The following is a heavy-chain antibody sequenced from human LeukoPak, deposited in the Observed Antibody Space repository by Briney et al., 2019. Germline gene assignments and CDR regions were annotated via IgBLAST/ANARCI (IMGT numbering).Heavy chain of an antibody. CDR2: IRGKANNYAT. J-gene: IGHJ6*02. CDR1: GFTFSGSA. CDR3: SRALDYYEGMDV. Sequence: GGSLRLSCAASGFTFSGSAIHWVRQASGKGLEWVGRIRGKANNYATAYAASVKGRFTISRDDSKNTAYLQMNSLKTEDTAVYYCSRALDYYEGMDVWGQGTTVTVSS. V-gene: IGHV3-73*01.